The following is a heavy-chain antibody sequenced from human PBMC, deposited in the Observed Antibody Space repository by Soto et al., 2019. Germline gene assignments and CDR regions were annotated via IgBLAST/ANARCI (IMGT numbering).Heavy chain of an antibody. V-gene: IGHV3-33*01. Sequence: QVQLVESGGGVVQPGRSLRLSCAASGFTFSSYGMHWVRQAPGKGLEWVAVIWYDGSNKYYADSVKGRFTSSRDNSKNTLYLQMNSLRAEDTAMYYCARDLIAVAGTGDAFDIGGQGTMVTVSS. D-gene: IGHD6-19*01. CDR2: IWYDGSNK. CDR1: GFTFSSYG. J-gene: IGHJ3*02. CDR3: ARDLIAVAGTGDAFDI.